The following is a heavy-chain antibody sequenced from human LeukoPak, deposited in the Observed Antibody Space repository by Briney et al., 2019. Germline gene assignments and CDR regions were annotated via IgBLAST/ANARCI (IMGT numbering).Heavy chain of an antibody. CDR1: GGSISSYY. D-gene: IGHD3-10*01. CDR3: ARVGRDYYGSGSYILTNNWFDP. CDR2: IDTSGNT. Sequence: SETLSLTCTVSGGSISSYYWSWIRQPAGKGLEWIGRIDTSGNTNYKPSLKSRVTMSVDTSKNQFSLKLSSVTAADTAVYYCARVGRDYYGSGSYILTNNWFDPWGQGTLVTVSS. V-gene: IGHV4-4*07. J-gene: IGHJ5*02.